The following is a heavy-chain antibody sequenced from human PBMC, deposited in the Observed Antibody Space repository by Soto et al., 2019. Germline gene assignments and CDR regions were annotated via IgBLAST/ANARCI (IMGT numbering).Heavy chain of an antibody. V-gene: IGHV4-34*01. D-gene: IGHD3-16*01. CDR2: IHYSGST. CDR3: ARRGGGDYPYYFDY. Sequence: PSEPLCLRCAVYGGSCSGYCWSCIRQHPGKGLEWIGEIHYSGSTNYNPSLKSRVTISIETSKTQFSLKLRSVTAADTAVYYCARRGGGDYPYYFDYWGEGTLVTVSS. J-gene: IGHJ4*02. CDR1: GGSCSGYC.